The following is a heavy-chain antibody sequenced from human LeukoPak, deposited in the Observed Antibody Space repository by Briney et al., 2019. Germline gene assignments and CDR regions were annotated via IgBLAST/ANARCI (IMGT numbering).Heavy chain of an antibody. CDR3: ARGYRSGGTCDHLDY. CDR1: GFTVSSNY. Sequence: GGSLRLSCAASGFTVSSNYMSWVRQAPGKGPEWVSVIYSGGTTYYADSVKGRFTISRDNSKNTLYLQMNSLRAEDTAVYYCARGYRSGGTCDHLDYWGQGTLVTVSS. D-gene: IGHD2-15*01. CDR2: IYSGGTT. V-gene: IGHV3-53*01. J-gene: IGHJ4*02.